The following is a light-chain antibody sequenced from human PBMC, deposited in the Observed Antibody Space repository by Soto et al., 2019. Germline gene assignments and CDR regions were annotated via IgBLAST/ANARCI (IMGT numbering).Light chain of an antibody. CDR1: QSVSSSY. CDR2: GAS. J-gene: IGKJ1*01. Sequence: EIVLTQSPGTLSLSPGERATLSCRASQSVSSSYLAWYQQKPGHAPRLLIYGASSRATGIPDRFSGSGSGTDFILIISRLEPEDFAVYYCQQYGSSPRTFGQGT. CDR3: QQYGSSPRT. V-gene: IGKV3-20*01.